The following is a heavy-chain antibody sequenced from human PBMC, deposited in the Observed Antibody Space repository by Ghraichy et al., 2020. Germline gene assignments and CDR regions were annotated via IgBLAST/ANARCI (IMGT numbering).Heavy chain of an antibody. CDR2: IYYSGST. Sequence: SETLSLTCTVSGGSISSSSYYWGWIRQPPGKGLEWIGSIYYSGSTYYNPSLKSRVTISVDTSKNQFSLKLSSVTAADTAVYYCARVEYSSSFRGRYYGMDVWGQGTTVTVSS. J-gene: IGHJ6*02. CDR3: ARVEYSSSFRGRYYGMDV. D-gene: IGHD6-6*01. V-gene: IGHV4-39*01. CDR1: GGSISSSSYY.